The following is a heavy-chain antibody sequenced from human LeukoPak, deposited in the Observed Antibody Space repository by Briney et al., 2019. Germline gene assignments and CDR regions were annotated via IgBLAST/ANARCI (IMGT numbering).Heavy chain of an antibody. V-gene: IGHV4-31*03. Sequence: SETLTLTCTVSGGSISSGGYYWSWIRQHPGKGLEWIGYIYYSGSTYYNPSLKSRVTISVDTSKNQFSLKLSSVTAADTAVYYCARALFVSSGYYEPFDYWGQGTLVTVSS. CDR2: IYYSGST. CDR3: ARALFVSSGYYEPFDY. CDR1: GGSISSGGYY. J-gene: IGHJ4*02. D-gene: IGHD3-22*01.